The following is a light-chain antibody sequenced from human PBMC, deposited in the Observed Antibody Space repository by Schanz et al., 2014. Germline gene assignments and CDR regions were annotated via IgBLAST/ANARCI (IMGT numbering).Light chain of an antibody. CDR3: QQYNNWPPLT. CDR2: GAS. Sequence: EIVLTQSPGTLSLSPGERATLSCRASQSVSTSYLAWYQQKPGQAPRLLIYGASNRATGIPDRFSGSGSGTEFTLTISSLQSDDFAVYYCQQYNNWPPLTFGGGTKVETK. CDR1: QSVSTSY. V-gene: IGKV3-20*01. J-gene: IGKJ4*01.